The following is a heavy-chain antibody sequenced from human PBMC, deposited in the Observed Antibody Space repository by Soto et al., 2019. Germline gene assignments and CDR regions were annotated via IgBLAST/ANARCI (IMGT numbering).Heavy chain of an antibody. Sequence: GASVKVSCKASGYTFTGYYMHWVRQAPGQGLEWMGWINPNSGGTNYAQKFQGWVTMTRDTSISTAYMELSSLRSDDTAVYYCARGWSRHYYYYYMDVWGKGTTVTVSS. D-gene: IGHD6-19*01. CDR3: ARGWSRHYYYYYMDV. CDR1: GYTFTGYY. CDR2: INPNSGGT. V-gene: IGHV1-2*04. J-gene: IGHJ6*03.